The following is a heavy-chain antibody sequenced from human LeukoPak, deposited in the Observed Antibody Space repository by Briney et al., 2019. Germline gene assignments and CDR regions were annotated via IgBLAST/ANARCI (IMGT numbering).Heavy chain of an antibody. CDR2: ISGSGGST. D-gene: IGHD3-3*01. CDR1: GFIFSSYA. Sequence: GGSLRLSCAASGFIFSSYAMSWVRQAPGKGLEWVSAISGSGGSTYYADSVKGRFTITRDNSKNTLYPKMNSLRAEDTAVYYCAKVPVSSLTISEVVTDDAFDIWGQGTIVTVSS. V-gene: IGHV3-23*01. J-gene: IGHJ3*02. CDR3: AKVPVSSLTISEVVTDDAFDI.